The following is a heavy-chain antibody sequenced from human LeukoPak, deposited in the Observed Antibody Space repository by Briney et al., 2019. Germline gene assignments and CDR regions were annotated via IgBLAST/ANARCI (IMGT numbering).Heavy chain of an antibody. CDR2: ISGSGRST. CDR3: AKCIVSAAIDNAFDI. CDR1: GFTFNSYA. J-gene: IGHJ3*02. V-gene: IGHV3-23*01. D-gene: IGHD2-2*01. Sequence: GGSVRLSCPASGFTFNSYAVSWVRQAPGKGLEWVSAISGSGRSTYYADSVKGRFTISRDNSKNTLYLQMNSLRAEDTAVYYCAKCIVSAAIDNAFDIWGQGTKVTVSS.